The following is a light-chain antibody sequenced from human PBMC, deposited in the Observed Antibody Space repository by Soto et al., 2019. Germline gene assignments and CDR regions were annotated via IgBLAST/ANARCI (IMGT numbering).Light chain of an antibody. CDR3: QQSYSSLGIT. CDR2: AAS. J-gene: IGKJ4*01. CDR1: QSISTY. V-gene: IGKV1-39*01. Sequence: DIQMTQSPSSLSASVGDRVTITCRAGQSISTYLNWYQQKPGKAPRLLIYAASNLQSGVPSRFSGSGSGTDFTLTISSLQPEDFATYYCQQSYSSLGITFGGGTKVDI.